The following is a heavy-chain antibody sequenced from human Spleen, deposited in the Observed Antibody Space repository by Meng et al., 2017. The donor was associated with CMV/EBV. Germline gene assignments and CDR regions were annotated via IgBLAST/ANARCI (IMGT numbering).Heavy chain of an antibody. D-gene: IGHD3-3*01. Sequence: GGSLRLSCAASGFTFRSYWMSWVRQAPGKGLEWVANIKQHGSEKYYVDSVKGRLAISRDDAKNALYLQMNSLRAEDTAVYYCARTNYDFWSVYGMDVWGQGTTVIVSS. V-gene: IGHV3-7*01. CDR3: ARTNYDFWSVYGMDV. J-gene: IGHJ6*02. CDR2: IKQHGSEK. CDR1: GFTFRSYW.